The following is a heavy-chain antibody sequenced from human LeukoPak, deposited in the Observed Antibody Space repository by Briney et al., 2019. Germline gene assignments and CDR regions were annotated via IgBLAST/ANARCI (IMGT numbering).Heavy chain of an antibody. CDR2: ISGSGGRA. V-gene: IGHV3-23*01. D-gene: IGHD5-18*01. CDR1: GFTFSSYG. Sequence: GGSLRLSCAASGFTFSSYGMSWVRQAPGKGLEWVSLISGSGGRAYYADSVKGRFTISRDNSKNTLYLQMNSLRADDTAVYYCAKLDWGGSRYGYFDSWGQGTLVTVSS. J-gene: IGHJ4*02. CDR3: AKLDWGGSRYGYFDS.